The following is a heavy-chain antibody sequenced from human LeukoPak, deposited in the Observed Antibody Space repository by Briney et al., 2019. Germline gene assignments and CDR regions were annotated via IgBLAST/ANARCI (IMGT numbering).Heavy chain of an antibody. Sequence: GGSLRLSCAASGFTFSRYEMNWVRQAPGKGLEWDSYISSSGSTIYYADSVKGRFTISRDNAKNSLYLQMNSLRAEDTAVYYCARDQYCSSTSCYGWNYYYYGMDVWGQGTTVTVSS. V-gene: IGHV3-48*03. CDR3: ARDQYCSSTSCYGWNYYYYGMDV. J-gene: IGHJ6*02. CDR1: GFTFSRYE. CDR2: ISSSGSTI. D-gene: IGHD2-2*01.